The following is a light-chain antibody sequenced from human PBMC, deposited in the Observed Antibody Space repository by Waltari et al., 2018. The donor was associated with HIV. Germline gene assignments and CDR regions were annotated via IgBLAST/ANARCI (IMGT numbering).Light chain of an antibody. V-gene: IGKV1-39*01. CDR2: AAS. CDR3: QQSYSTLRT. Sequence: DLQMTQSPSSLPGLVGDRVTITCRASQSISSYLNWYQQKPGKAPKLLIYAASSLQSGVPSRFSGSGSGTDFTLTISSLQPEDFATYYCQQSYSTLRTFGPGTKVDI. CDR1: QSISSY. J-gene: IGKJ3*01.